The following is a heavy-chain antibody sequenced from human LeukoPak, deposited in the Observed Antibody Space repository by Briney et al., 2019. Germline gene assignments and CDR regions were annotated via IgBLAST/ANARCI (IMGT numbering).Heavy chain of an antibody. CDR3: ARGAYIGDYGSGEKFDP. CDR2: INPNSGGT. D-gene: IGHD3-10*01. J-gene: IGHJ5*02. V-gene: IGHV1-2*04. Sequence: EASVKVSCKASGYTFTGYYMHWVRQAPGQGLEWMGWINPNSGGTNYAQKFQGWVTMTRDTSISTAYMELSRLRSDDTAVYYCARGAYIGDYGSGEKFDPWGQGTLVTVSS. CDR1: GYTFTGYY.